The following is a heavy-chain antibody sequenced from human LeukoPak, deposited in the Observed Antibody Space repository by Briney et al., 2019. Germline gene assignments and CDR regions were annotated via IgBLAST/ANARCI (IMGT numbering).Heavy chain of an antibody. CDR3: AIFRWGSTWYYADH. CDR1: GFTVSSNY. J-gene: IGHJ4*02. V-gene: IGHV3-53*01. CDR2: IYTDGGT. Sequence: PGGSLRLSCIGSGFTVSSNYMTWLRQAPGKGLEWLSLIYTDGGTNYAGSVKGRFTISRDTSKNTLYLQMNSLTADDTAVYYCAIFRWGSTWYYADHWGQGTLVTVSS. D-gene: IGHD6-13*01.